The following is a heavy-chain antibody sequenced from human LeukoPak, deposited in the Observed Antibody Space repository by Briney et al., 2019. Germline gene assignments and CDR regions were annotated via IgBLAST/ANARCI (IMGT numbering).Heavy chain of an antibody. J-gene: IGHJ5*02. CDR1: GFAFSSYG. CDR3: ARATAFQFMGTYIS. CDR2: ISGSGGST. Sequence: PGGSLRLSCAASGFAFSSYGVSWVRQAPGKGLEWVSAISGSGGSTYYADSVKGRFTISRDNARNTVYLQMNSLRAEDTAVYYCARATAFQFMGTYISWGQGTLVTVSS. D-gene: IGHD1-7*01. V-gene: IGHV3-23*01.